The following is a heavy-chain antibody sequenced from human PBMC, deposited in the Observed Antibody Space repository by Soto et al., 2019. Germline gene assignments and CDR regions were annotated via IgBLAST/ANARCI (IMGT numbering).Heavy chain of an antibody. V-gene: IGHV4-59*01. Sequence: LETLSLTCTVSGGSISSYYWSWIRKPPGKGLEWIGYIYYSGSTNYNPALKSRVTISVDTSKNQFSLKLSSVTAADTAVYYCARVWVRTFDYWGQGTLVTVSS. CDR3: ARVWVRTFDY. CDR2: IYYSGST. CDR1: GGSISSYY. J-gene: IGHJ4*02. D-gene: IGHD6-13*01.